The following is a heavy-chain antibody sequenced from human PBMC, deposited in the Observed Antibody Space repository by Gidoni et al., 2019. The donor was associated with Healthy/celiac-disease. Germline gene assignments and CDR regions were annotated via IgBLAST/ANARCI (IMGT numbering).Heavy chain of an antibody. D-gene: IGHD2-2*01. CDR1: GGIFSSYA. CDR3: ERVKGCSSTSCYFWFDP. V-gene: IGHV1-69*01. Sequence: PGSSVKVSCKASGGIFSSYAISWVRQAPGQGLEWMGGIIPIFGTANYAQKFQGRVTITADESTSTAYMELSSLRSEDTAVYYCERVKGCSSTSCYFWFDPWGQGTLVTVSS. CDR2: IIPIFGTA. J-gene: IGHJ5*02.